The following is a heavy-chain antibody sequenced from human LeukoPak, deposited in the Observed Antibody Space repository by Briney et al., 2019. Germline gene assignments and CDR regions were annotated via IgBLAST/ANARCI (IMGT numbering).Heavy chain of an antibody. CDR2: ISAYNGNT. CDR3: ARDRGSGSYVNYFDY. Sequence: ASVKVSCKASGYTFTSYGISWVRQAPGQGLEWMGWISAYNGNTNYAQKLQGRVTMTTDTSTSTAYMELRSLRSDDTAVYYCARDRGSGSYVNYFDYWGQGTLVTVSP. CDR1: GYTFTSYG. V-gene: IGHV1-18*01. D-gene: IGHD1-26*01. J-gene: IGHJ4*02.